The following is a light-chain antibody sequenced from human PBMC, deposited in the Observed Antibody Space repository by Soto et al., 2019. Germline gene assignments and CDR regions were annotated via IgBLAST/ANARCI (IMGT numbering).Light chain of an antibody. CDR2: WAS. V-gene: IGKV4-1*01. CDR3: QQYARSPLA. Sequence: DAVMTQSPDYLAASLGARATMRCKSSQGLLYSLDNKSYLAWYQQKPGQPPKLLIYWASTRASGVSDRFSGSGSGTDFTLTINSLQAEDVAVYYCQQYARSPLAFGGGTKVDI. CDR1: QGLLYSLDNKSY. J-gene: IGKJ4*01.